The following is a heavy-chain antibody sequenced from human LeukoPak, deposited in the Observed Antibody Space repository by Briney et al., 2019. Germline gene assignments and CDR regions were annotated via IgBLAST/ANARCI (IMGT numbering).Heavy chain of an antibody. CDR1: GFTVSTNY. D-gene: IGHD6-13*01. Sequence: GGSLRLSCAASGFTVSTNYMSWVRQAPGKGLEWVSLINSGGSTCYADSVKGRFTISRDNSKNTVYLQMNSLRAEDTAVYYCAKDRIAGHDTFDIWGQGTVVTVSS. J-gene: IGHJ3*02. CDR3: AKDRIAGHDTFDI. CDR2: INSGGST. V-gene: IGHV3-66*02.